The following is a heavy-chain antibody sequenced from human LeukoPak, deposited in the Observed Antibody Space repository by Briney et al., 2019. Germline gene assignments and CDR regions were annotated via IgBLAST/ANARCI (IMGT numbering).Heavy chain of an antibody. CDR1: GFTFSSSW. J-gene: IGHJ4*02. CDR2: ISSDGSIT. V-gene: IGHV3-74*01. CDR3: ARAVGGNFDY. Sequence: GGSLRLSCAASGFTFSSSWMHWVRQAPGKGLVWVSRISSDGSITTYADSVKGRFTISRDNAKNTLYLQMNSLRADDTAVYYWARAVGGNFDYWGQGTLVTVSS. D-gene: IGHD1-26*01.